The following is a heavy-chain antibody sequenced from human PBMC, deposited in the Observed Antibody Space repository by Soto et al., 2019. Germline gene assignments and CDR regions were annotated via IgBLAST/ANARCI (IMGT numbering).Heavy chain of an antibody. CDR3: ARDGRGGYSYGYARWYFDL. CDR2: ISDDGNNK. Sequence: QVQLVESGGGVVQPGRSLRLSCAASGFTFSSYAMHWVRQAAGKGLEWVTVISDDGNNKYYADSVKGRFTISRDNSKKTLYLQMNSLRAEDTAVFYCARDGRGGYSYGYARWYFDLWGRGTLVTVSS. V-gene: IGHV3-30-3*01. D-gene: IGHD5-18*01. J-gene: IGHJ2*01. CDR1: GFTFSSYA.